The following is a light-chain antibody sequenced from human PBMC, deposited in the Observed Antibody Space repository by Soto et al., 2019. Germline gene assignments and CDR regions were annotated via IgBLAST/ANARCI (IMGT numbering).Light chain of an antibody. J-gene: IGLJ1*01. CDR3: QSYDSSLSSYV. CDR1: GSNIGTGYD. Sequence: QSALTQPPSVSGAPGQRGPISLTGNGSNIGTGYDVHWYQQPPGTAPKLLIYSNANRPSGVPDRFSGSKSGTSASLAITGLQAEDEADYYCQSYDSSLSSYVFGTGTKVTVL. CDR2: SNA. V-gene: IGLV1-40*01.